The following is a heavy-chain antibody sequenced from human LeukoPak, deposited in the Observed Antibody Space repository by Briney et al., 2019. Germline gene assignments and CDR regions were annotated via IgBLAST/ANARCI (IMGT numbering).Heavy chain of an antibody. CDR3: ARWTPYDDTGYYRFDS. Sequence: SETLSLTCTVSGGSISGYYWSWIRRPPGKGLEPIGYSYYSGTTNYNPSLRSRVIISVDTSKNQFSLKVRSVTTADTAVYYCARWTPYDDTGYYRFDSWGQGTLVTVSS. CDR2: SYYSGTT. CDR1: GGSISGYY. J-gene: IGHJ4*02. D-gene: IGHD3-22*01. V-gene: IGHV4-59*01.